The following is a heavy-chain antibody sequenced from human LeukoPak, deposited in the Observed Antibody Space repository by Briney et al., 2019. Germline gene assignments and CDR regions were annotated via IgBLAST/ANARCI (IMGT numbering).Heavy chain of an antibody. D-gene: IGHD3-10*01. J-gene: IGHJ4*02. CDR3: ARDGYGSGSYYFDY. V-gene: IGHV4-59*01. Sequence: KPSETLPLTCTVSGGSISSYYWSWIRQPPGKGLEWIGYIYYSGSTNYNPSLKSRVTISVDTSKNQFSLKLSSVTAADTAVYYCARDGYGSGSYYFDYWGQGTLVTVSS. CDR1: GGSISSYY. CDR2: IYYSGST.